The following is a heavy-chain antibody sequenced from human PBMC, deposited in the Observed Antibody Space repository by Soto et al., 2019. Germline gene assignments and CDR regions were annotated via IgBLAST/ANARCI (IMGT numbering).Heavy chain of an antibody. CDR3: AKDWGQWELLADY. V-gene: IGHV3-30*18. D-gene: IGHD1-26*01. Sequence: PGGSLRLSCAASGFTFSSYGMHWVRQAPGKGLEWVAVISYDGSNKYYADSVKGRFTISRDNSKNTLYLQMNSLRAEDTAVYYCAKDWGQWELLADYWGQGTLVTVSS. CDR2: ISYDGSNK. CDR1: GFTFSSYG. J-gene: IGHJ4*02.